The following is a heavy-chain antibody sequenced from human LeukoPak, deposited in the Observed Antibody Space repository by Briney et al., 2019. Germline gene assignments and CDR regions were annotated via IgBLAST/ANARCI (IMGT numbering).Heavy chain of an antibody. CDR2: ISSSGSTI. V-gene: IGHV3-11*01. D-gene: IGHD2-21*02. J-gene: IGHJ3*02. CDR1: GFTFSDYY. CDR3: ARADPRYCGGDCYSGLAFDI. Sequence: GGSLRLSCAASGFTFSDYYMSWIRQAPGKGLEWVSYISSSGSTIYYADSVKGRFTISRDNAKNSLYLQMNSLRAEDTAVYYCARADPRYCGGDCYSGLAFDIWGQGTMVTVSS.